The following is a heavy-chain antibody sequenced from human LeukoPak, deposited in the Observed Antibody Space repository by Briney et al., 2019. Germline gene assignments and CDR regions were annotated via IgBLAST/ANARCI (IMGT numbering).Heavy chain of an antibody. D-gene: IGHD3-10*01. J-gene: IGHJ5*02. CDR3: ARRGITMVRGVIRWFDP. CDR2: IYTSGST. V-gene: IGHV4-61*02. CDR1: GGSTSSGSYY. Sequence: SETLSLTCAVSGGSTSSGSYYWSWIRQPAGKGLEWIGRIYTSGSTNYNPSLKSRVTISVDTSKNQFSLKLSSVTAADTAVYYCARRGITMVRGVIRWFDPWGQGTLVTVSS.